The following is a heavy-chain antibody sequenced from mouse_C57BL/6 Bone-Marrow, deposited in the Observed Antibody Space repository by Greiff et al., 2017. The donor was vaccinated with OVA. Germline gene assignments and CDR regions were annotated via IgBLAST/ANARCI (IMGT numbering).Heavy chain of an antibody. Sequence: VQLQESGAELARPGASVKLSCKASGYTFTSYGISWVKQRTGQGLEWIGEIYPRSGNTYYNEKFKGKATLTADKSSSTAYMELRSLTSEDSAVYFCARERQLRLWFAYWGQGTLVTVSA. CDR2: IYPRSGNT. CDR3: ARERQLRLWFAY. CDR1: GYTFTSYG. J-gene: IGHJ3*01. V-gene: IGHV1-81*01. D-gene: IGHD3-2*02.